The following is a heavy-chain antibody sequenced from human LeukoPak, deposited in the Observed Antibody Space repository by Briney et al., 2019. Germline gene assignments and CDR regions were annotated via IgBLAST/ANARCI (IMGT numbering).Heavy chain of an antibody. D-gene: IGHD3-9*01. CDR3: ARGGSIRYFDWLPNAEYFQH. CDR1: GGSISSYY. CDR2: IYYSGST. V-gene: IGHV4-59*12. Sequence: SETLSLTCTVSGGSISSYYWSWIRQPPGKGLEWIGYIYYSGSTNYNPSLKSRVTISVDTSKNQFSLKLSSVTAADTAVYYCARGGSIRYFDWLPNAEYFQHWGQGTLVTVSS. J-gene: IGHJ1*01.